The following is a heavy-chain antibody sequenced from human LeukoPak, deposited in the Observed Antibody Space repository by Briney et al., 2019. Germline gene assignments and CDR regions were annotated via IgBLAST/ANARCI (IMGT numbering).Heavy chain of an antibody. Sequence: SGPTLVNPTQTLTLTCTFSGFSLSSSGEGVGWIRQPPGKAPERLVFIYCDDDKSYSPSLKSRLSITKDTSKNQVVLTMTNMDPVDTATYYCAHRRSGYHSGWNEGYPDYWGQGTLVTVSS. V-gene: IGHV2-5*02. CDR1: GFSLSSSGEG. D-gene: IGHD6-19*01. CDR2: IYCDDDK. J-gene: IGHJ4*02. CDR3: AHRRSGYHSGWNEGYPDY.